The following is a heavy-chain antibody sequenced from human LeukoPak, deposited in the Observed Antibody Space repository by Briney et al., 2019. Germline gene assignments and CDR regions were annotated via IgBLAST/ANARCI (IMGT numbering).Heavy chain of an antibody. D-gene: IGHD3-3*01. J-gene: IGHJ6*02. CDR1: GYTFTVYY. CDR2: INPNSGGT. CDR3: ARGGYDFVYYYYGMDV. V-gene: IGHV1-2*06. Sequence: ASVKVSCKASGYTFTVYYMHWVRQAPGQGLEWMGRINPNSGGTNYAQKFQGRVTMTGDTSISTAYMELSRLRSDDTAVYYCARGGYDFVYYYYGMDVWGQGTTVTVSS.